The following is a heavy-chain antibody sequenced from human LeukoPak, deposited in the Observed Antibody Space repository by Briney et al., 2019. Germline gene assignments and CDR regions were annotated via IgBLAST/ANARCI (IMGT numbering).Heavy chain of an antibody. CDR2: ISGSGGST. CDR3: AKALPSSGWPKGAFDI. J-gene: IGHJ3*02. CDR1: GFTFSSYA. D-gene: IGHD6-19*01. Sequence: PGGSLRLSCAASGFTFSSYAMSWVRQAPGKGLEWVSAISGSGGSTYYADSVKGRFTISRDNSKNTLYLQMNSLRAEDTAVYYCAKALPSSGWPKGAFDIWGQGTMVTVSS. V-gene: IGHV3-23*01.